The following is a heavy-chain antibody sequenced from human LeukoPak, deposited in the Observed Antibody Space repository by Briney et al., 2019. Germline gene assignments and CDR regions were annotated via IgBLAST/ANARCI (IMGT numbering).Heavy chain of an antibody. Sequence: GGSLRLSCAASGFTLSSYEMNWVRKAPGKGLEWVSYISSSGSTIYYADSVKGRFTISRDNAKNSLYLQMNSLRAEDTAVYYCARGDSSSYAFDIWGQGTMVTVSS. J-gene: IGHJ3*02. D-gene: IGHD6-13*01. V-gene: IGHV3-48*03. CDR3: ARGDSSSYAFDI. CDR1: GFTLSSYE. CDR2: ISSSGSTI.